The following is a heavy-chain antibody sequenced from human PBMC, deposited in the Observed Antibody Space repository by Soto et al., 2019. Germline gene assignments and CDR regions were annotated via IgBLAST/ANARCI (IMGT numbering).Heavy chain of an antibody. D-gene: IGHD4-17*01. V-gene: IGHV4-30-2*01. J-gene: IGHJ6*02. CDR1: GGSISSGGYS. CDR2: IYHSGST. Sequence: SETLSLTCAVSGGSISSGGYSWSWIRQPPGKGLEWIGYIYHSGSTYYNPSLKSRVTISVDRSKNQFSLKLSSVTAADTAVYYCTRAHYGDYGYGMDVWGQGTTVTVSS. CDR3: TRAHYGDYGYGMDV.